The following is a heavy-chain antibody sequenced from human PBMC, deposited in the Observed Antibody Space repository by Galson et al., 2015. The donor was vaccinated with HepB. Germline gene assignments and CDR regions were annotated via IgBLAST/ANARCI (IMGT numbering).Heavy chain of an antibody. D-gene: IGHD3-10*01. V-gene: IGHV3-30-3*01. Sequence: SLRLSCAASGFTFSRYAMHWVRQAPGKGLEWVAVISYDGSNKYYADSVKGRFTISRDNSKNTLYLQMNSLRAEDTAVYYCARGRGILLWFGELNHMADNWFDPWCQGTLVTVSS. CDR2: ISYDGSNK. CDR3: ARGRGILLWFGELNHMADNWFDP. J-gene: IGHJ5*02. CDR1: GFTFSRYA.